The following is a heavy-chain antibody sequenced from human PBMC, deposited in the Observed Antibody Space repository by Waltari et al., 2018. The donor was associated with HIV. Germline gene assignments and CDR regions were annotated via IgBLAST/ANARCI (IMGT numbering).Heavy chain of an antibody. CDR1: GFTFSSYA. J-gene: IGHJ4*02. CDR3: AKDSPVVSGDYELGPFDY. Sequence: EVQLLESGGGLVQPGGSLRLSCAASGFTFSSYAMSWVRQAPGKGLEWVSAVSGSGGSTYYADSVKGRFTISRDNSKNTLYLQMNSLRAEDTAVYYCAKDSPVVSGDYELGPFDYWGQGTLVTVSS. CDR2: VSGSGGST. V-gene: IGHV3-23*01. D-gene: IGHD4-17*01.